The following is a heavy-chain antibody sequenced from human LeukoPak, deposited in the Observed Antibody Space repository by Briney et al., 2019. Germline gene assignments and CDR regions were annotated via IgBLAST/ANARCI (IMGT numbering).Heavy chain of an antibody. J-gene: IGHJ5*02. CDR1: GASLTSQF. CDR3: MSALGT. CDR2: ISASGAI. V-gene: IGHV4-4*07. D-gene: IGHD1-26*01. Sequence: SETLSLTCTVSGASLTSQFWNWLRQPAGAGLEFVGLISASGAINFNPSLKSRVTISIDTSKNQFSLKLTSMPAADTAVYYCMSALGTWGQGTLVTVSS.